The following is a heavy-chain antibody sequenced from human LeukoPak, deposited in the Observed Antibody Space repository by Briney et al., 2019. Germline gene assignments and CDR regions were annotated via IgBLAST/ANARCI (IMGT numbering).Heavy chain of an antibody. CDR3: ATGRSRGWSYAFDI. J-gene: IGHJ3*02. V-gene: IGHV3-13*01. Sequence: PGGSLRRSRPAPGLTFSSHDMHWVRQVTGKGLEWVSAIGTLADTFYSDSVKGRFTISRENAKNSFYLQMNGLRAGDTAVYYCATGRSRGWSYAFDIWGRGTVVTVSS. CDR2: IGTLADT. CDR1: GLTFSSHD. D-gene: IGHD6-19*01.